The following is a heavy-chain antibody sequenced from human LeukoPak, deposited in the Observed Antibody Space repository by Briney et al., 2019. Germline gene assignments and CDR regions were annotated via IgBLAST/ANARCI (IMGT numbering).Heavy chain of an antibody. J-gene: IGHJ6*02. CDR1: GFTFSSYA. V-gene: IGHV3-23*01. CDR2: ISGSGGST. CDR3: AKKGVTMVQGFRGMDV. Sequence: GGSLRLSCAASGFTFSSYAMSWVRQAPGKGLEWVSAISGSGGSTYYADSVKGRFTISRDNSKNTLYLQMNSLRAEDTAVYYCAKKGVTMVQGFRGMDVWGQGTTVTVSS. D-gene: IGHD3-10*01.